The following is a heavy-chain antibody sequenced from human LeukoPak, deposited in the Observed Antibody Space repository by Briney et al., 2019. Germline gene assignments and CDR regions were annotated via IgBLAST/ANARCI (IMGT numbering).Heavy chain of an antibody. CDR3: ARRRQQLVEGIYYYYYYMDV. D-gene: IGHD6-13*01. CDR1: GFTFSDYA. CDR2: ISSGNGYI. J-gene: IGHJ6*03. V-gene: IGHV3-21*06. Sequence: GGSLRLSCTASGFTFSDYAMTWVRQAPGKWLEWVSSISSGNGYIYYADSVRGRFTISRDNAKNSLYLQMNSLRAEDTAVYYCARRRQQLVEGIYYYYYYMDVWGKGTTVTVSS.